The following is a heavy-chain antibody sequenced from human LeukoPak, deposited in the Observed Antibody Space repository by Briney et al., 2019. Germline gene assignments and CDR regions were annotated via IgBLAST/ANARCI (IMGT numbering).Heavy chain of an antibody. D-gene: IGHD6-6*01. CDR2: FYTSGST. J-gene: IGHJ6*03. CDR1: GGSISSYY. Sequence: SETLSLTCTVSGGSISSYYWSWIRQPPGKGLEGLGNFYTSGSTNYNPSLKSRVTISVDTSKNQFSLKLSSVTAADTAVYYCARSSSSSQYYYYYYYMDVWGKGTTVTVSS. V-gene: IGHV4-4*09. CDR3: ARSSSSSQYYYYYYYMDV.